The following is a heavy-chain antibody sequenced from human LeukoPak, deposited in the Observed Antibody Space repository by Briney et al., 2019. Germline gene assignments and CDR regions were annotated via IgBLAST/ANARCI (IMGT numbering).Heavy chain of an antibody. J-gene: IGHJ4*02. Sequence: SETLSLTCAVSGGSISSYYWSWIRQPAGKGLEWIGRIYISGSTNYNPSLKSRVTMSVDTSKNQFSLKLSSVTAADTAVYYCARDRGTWNDDGFDYWGQGTLVTVSS. V-gene: IGHV4-4*07. CDR1: GGSISSYY. CDR3: ARDRGTWNDDGFDY. CDR2: IYISGST. D-gene: IGHD1-1*01.